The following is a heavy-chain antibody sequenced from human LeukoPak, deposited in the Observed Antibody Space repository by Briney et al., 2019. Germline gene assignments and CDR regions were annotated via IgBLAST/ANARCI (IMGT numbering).Heavy chain of an antibody. CDR2: IIPIFGTA. J-gene: IGHJ5*02. CDR1: GGTFSSYA. Sequence: SVKVSCKASGGTFSSYAISWVRQAPGQGLEWMGGIIPIFGTANYAQKFQGRVTITADESTGTAYMELSSLRSEDTAVYYCAREGRLKAYCGGDCYSGWSAWGQGTLVTASS. V-gene: IGHV1-69*01. CDR3: AREGRLKAYCGGDCYSGWSA. D-gene: IGHD2-21*02.